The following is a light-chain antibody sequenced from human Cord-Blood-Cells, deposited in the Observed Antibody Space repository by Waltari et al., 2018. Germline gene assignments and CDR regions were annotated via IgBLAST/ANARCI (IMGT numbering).Light chain of an antibody. CDR3: QQYNNWPPLT. Sequence: EIVMTQSPATLSVSPGERATLSCRASQSVSSNLAWYQQKPGQAPRLLIYGASTRVTGIPARFSGSGSGTEFTPTISSLQSEDFAVYYCQQYNNWPPLTFGGGTKVEIK. J-gene: IGKJ4*01. V-gene: IGKV3-15*01. CDR2: GAS. CDR1: QSVSSN.